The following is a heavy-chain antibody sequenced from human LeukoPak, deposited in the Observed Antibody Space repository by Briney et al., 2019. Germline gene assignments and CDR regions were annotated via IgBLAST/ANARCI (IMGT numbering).Heavy chain of an antibody. CDR2: ISAYNGNT. CDR1: GYTFTSYG. V-gene: IGHV1-18*04. J-gene: IGHJ4*02. Sequence: GASVKVSCKASGYTFTSYGSSWVRQAPGQGREWMGWISAYNGNTNYAQKLQGRVTMTTDTSTSTAYMELRSLRSDDTAVYYCALRIAVAGTDFDYWGQGTLVTVSS. CDR3: ALRIAVAGTDFDY. D-gene: IGHD6-19*01.